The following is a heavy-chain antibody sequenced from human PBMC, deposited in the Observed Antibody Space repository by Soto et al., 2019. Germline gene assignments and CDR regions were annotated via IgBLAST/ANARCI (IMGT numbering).Heavy chain of an antibody. CDR3: ARELQGLYFFDY. CDR2: INAGSGDS. V-gene: IGHV1-3*01. J-gene: IGHJ4*02. CDR1: EYTFTSYA. Sequence: ASVKVSCTASEYTFTSYAIHWLRQAPGQSLEWMGWINAGSGDSKYSQKFQGRVTIPSDTSASTAYMELSSLRSEDTAVYYCARELQGLYFFDYWGQGTLVTVSS. D-gene: IGHD4-4*01.